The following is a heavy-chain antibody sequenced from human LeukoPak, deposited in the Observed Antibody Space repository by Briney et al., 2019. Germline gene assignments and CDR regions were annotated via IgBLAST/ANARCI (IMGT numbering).Heavy chain of an antibody. CDR1: GGTFSSYG. J-gene: IGHJ3*02. CDR2: VIPIFGTA. CDR3: ARDQAVAGTTDAFDI. V-gene: IGHV1-69*01. Sequence: SVKVSCKASGGTFSSYGIYWVRQAPGQGLEWMGGVIPIFGTAKYEQKFQGRVTITADESTSTAYMELSSLRSEDTAVYYCARDQAVAGTTDAFDIWGQGTMVNVSS. D-gene: IGHD6-19*01.